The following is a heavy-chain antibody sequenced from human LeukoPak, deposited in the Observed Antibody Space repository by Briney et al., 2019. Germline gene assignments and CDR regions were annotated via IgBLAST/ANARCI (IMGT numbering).Heavy chain of an antibody. V-gene: IGHV1-46*01. CDR2: INPSGGST. CDR3: AREANYYDSSGPEFDY. Sequence: ASVKVSCKASGYTFTSYYMHWVRQAPGQGLEWMGIINPSGGSTSYAQKFQGRVTMTRDTSTSTVYMELSSLRSEDTDVYYCAREANYYDSSGPEFDYWGQGTLVTVSS. CDR1: GYTFTSYY. D-gene: IGHD3-22*01. J-gene: IGHJ4*02.